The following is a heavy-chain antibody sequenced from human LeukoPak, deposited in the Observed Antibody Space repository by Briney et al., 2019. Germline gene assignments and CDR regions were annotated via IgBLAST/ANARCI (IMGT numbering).Heavy chain of an antibody. D-gene: IGHD3-22*01. CDR2: ISWNSDSI. CDR1: GFTFGDYA. CDR3: AKDYYYDSSGYYFFDY. Sequence: PGGSLRLSCAASGFTFGDYAMHWVRQAPGKGLEWVSGISWNSDSIGYADSVKGRFTISRDNSKNTLYLQMNSLRAEDTAVYYCAKDYYYDSSGYYFFDYWGQGTLVTVSS. V-gene: IGHV3-9*01. J-gene: IGHJ4*02.